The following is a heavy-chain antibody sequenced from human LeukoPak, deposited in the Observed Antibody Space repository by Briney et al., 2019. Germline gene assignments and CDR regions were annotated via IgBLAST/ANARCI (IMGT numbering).Heavy chain of an antibody. J-gene: IGHJ4*02. Sequence: GGTLRLSCAASGFTFSSFGLSWVRQAPGKGLEWVSAISSSGGTAYYADSVKDRFTISIDNSKNTLYLQMNSLRAEDTAVYYCARGVGATSYFDYWGQGTLVAVSS. CDR1: GFTFSSFG. CDR2: ISSSGGTA. D-gene: IGHD1-26*01. V-gene: IGHV3-23*01. CDR3: ARGVGATSYFDY.